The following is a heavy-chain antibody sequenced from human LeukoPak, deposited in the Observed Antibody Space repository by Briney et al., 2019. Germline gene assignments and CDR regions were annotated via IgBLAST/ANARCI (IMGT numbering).Heavy chain of an antibody. CDR1: GGSISSYY. Sequence: NPSETLSLTCTVSGGSISSYYWSWIRQPPGKGLEWIGYIYYSGSTNYNPSLKSRVTISVDTSKNQFSLKLSSVTAADTAVYYCARKSAVLDYDFWSGYPHYYYYYMDVWGKGTTVTVSS. V-gene: IGHV4-59*01. J-gene: IGHJ6*03. CDR2: IYYSGST. CDR3: ARKSAVLDYDFWSGYPHYYYYYMDV. D-gene: IGHD3-3*01.